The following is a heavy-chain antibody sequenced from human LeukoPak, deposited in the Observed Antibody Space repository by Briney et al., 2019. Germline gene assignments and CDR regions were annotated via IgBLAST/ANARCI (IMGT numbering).Heavy chain of an antibody. V-gene: IGHV3-33*01. CDR1: GFTFSSYG. D-gene: IGHD5-18*01. Sequence: GRSLRLSCAASGFTFSSYGMHWVRQAPGKGLEGVAVIWYGGSNKYYADSVKGRFTISRDNSKNTLYLQMNSLRAEDTAVYYCARDHGYSYTLDYWGQGTLVTVSS. CDR3: ARDHGYSYTLDY. CDR2: IWYGGSNK. J-gene: IGHJ4*02.